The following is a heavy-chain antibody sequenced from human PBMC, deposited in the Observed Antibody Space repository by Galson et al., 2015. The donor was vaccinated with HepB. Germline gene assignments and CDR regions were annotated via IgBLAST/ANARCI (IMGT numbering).Heavy chain of an antibody. V-gene: IGHV6-1*01. CDR3: ARGASTPYCSSIRCYVWFDP. J-gene: IGHJ5*02. D-gene: IGHD2-2*01. CDR1: GDSVSSNIAA. Sequence: CAISGDSVSSNIAAWNWIRQSPSRGLEWLGRTYYRSKWYRDYAVSVKSRISINPDTSKKQFSLKVNSVTAADTAVYYCARGASTPYCSSIRCYVWFDPWGQGTLVTVSS. CDR2: TYYRSKWYR.